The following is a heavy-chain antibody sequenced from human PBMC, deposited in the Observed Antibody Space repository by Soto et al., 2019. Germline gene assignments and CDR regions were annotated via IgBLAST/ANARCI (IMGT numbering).Heavy chain of an antibody. Sequence: PGGSLRLSCAASGFTFSSYSMNWVRQAPGKGLEWVSYISSSSSTIYYADSVKGRFTISRDNAKNSLYLQMNSLRDEDTAVYYCARFGVVIFGYYYGMDVWGQGTTVTVS. CDR2: ISSSSSTI. CDR1: GFTFSSYS. J-gene: IGHJ6*02. CDR3: ARFGVVIFGYYYGMDV. V-gene: IGHV3-48*02. D-gene: IGHD3-3*01.